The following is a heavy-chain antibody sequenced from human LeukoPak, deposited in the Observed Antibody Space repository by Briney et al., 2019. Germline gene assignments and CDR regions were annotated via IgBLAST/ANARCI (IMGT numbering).Heavy chain of an antibody. D-gene: IGHD4/OR15-4a*01. V-gene: IGHV4-38-2*02. CDR3: ARADYADAFDI. Sequence: SETLSLTCTVSGYSISSDHYWGCSRPPPGKGLEWMASNYHSGRAYDATSVKSRVTISVDTSKNQFSLKVNSVTAADTAVYYCARADYADAFDIWGRGTMVTVSS. J-gene: IGHJ3*02. CDR2: NYHSGRA. CDR1: GYSISSDHY.